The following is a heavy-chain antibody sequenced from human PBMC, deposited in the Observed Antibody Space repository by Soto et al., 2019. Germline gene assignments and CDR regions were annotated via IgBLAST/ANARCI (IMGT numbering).Heavy chain of an antibody. V-gene: IGHV1-46*04. CDR3: ATLFDFWSGHDDDVMREGDFFDF. D-gene: IGHD3-3*01. J-gene: IGHJ3*01. CDR1: GYTFTSYS. CDR2: INPSGGIT. Sequence: QVQLVQFGAEVKKPGASVKVSCKASGYTFTSYSMSWVRQAPGQGLEWMGVINPSGGITTYAQNLQGTVTMTRDTATSTVYMELSSLRSEDTAVYYCATLFDFWSGHDDDVMREGDFFDFLGQGTMVPVSS.